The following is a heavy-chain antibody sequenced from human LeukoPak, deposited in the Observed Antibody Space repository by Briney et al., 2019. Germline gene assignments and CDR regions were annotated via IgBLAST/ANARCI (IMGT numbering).Heavy chain of an antibody. V-gene: IGHV3-48*03. CDR3: AKDPRPAKRWLQLRHPNYFDY. J-gene: IGHJ4*02. Sequence: GGSLRLSCAASGFSFSSYEMNWVRQAPGKGLEWVSYIGSSGSTVYYADSVKGRFTISRDNAKNSLYLQMNSLRDEDTAVYYCAKDPRPAKRWLQLRHPNYFDYWGQGTLVTVSS. D-gene: IGHD5-24*01. CDR1: GFSFSSYE. CDR2: IGSSGSTV.